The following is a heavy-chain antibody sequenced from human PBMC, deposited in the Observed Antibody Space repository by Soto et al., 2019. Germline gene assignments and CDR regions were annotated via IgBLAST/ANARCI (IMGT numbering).Heavy chain of an antibody. CDR2: IYYSGTT. J-gene: IGHJ5*02. D-gene: IGHD4-17*01. CDR1: GDSITSAGYY. V-gene: IGHV4-31*03. Sequence: ASETLSLTCTVSGDSITSAGYYWSWIRQHPGKGLEWFGYIYYSGTTYYNPSLSSRVTISVDTSKNQFSLKLTSVTAADTAMYYCARYNGDTRLFDPWGRGTLVTVSS. CDR3: ARYNGDTRLFDP.